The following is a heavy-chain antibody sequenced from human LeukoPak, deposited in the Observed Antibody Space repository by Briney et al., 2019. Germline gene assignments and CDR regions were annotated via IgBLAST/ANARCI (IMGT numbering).Heavy chain of an antibody. CDR2: ISGSGDNT. D-gene: IGHD6-13*01. CDR3: AKVSWANYFDY. CDR1: GFTFDDYG. Sequence: PGGSLRLSCAASGFTFDDYGMSWDRQAPGKGLEWVSTISGSGDNTYSADSARGRFTISRDNSKNTLYLQMNSLRAEDTAIYYCAKVSWANYFDYWGQGTLVTVSS. V-gene: IGHV3-23*01. J-gene: IGHJ4*02.